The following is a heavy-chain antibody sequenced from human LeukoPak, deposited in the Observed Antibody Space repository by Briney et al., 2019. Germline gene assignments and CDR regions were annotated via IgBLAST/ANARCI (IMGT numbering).Heavy chain of an antibody. D-gene: IGHD1-1*01. J-gene: IGHJ4*02. Sequence: ASVKVSCKTVGYTFTSNYIQWVRQAPGHGLEWMGWIDPNNGDTYYAQKFQSRVTINRDTSIRTAYMDLDTLTSDDTGVYYCARDLKDDGFGAEGSLDFWGQGTLVTVSS. CDR2: IDPNNGDT. V-gene: IGHV1-2*02. CDR1: GYTFTSNY. CDR3: ARDLKDDGFGAEGSLDF.